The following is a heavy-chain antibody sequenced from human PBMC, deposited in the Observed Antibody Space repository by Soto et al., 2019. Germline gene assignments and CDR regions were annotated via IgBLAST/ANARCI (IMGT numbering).Heavy chain of an antibody. Sequence: GGSLRLSCAASGFTFSSYVMHWVRQAPGKGLEWVAVISYDGSNKYYADSVKGRFTISRDNSKNTLYLQMNSLRAEDTAVYYCARSPTYYYGSGSYPYFDYWGQGTLVTVSS. V-gene: IGHV3-30-3*01. J-gene: IGHJ4*02. CDR1: GFTFSSYV. CDR3: ARSPTYYYGSGSYPYFDY. D-gene: IGHD3-10*01. CDR2: ISYDGSNK.